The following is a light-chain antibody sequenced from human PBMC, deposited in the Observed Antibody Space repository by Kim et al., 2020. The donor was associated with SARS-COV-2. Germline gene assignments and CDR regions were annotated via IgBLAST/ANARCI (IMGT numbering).Light chain of an antibody. CDR1: QSVLYNSNNKNN. Sequence: DIVMTQSPDSLAVSLGERATINCKSSQSVLYNSNNKNNLAWYQQKSGQPPKLLIYWASTRESGVPDRFSGSGSGTDFTLTISSLQAEDVAVYYCQQFYSAPLTFGGGTKVDIK. CDR2: WAS. CDR3: QQFYSAPLT. V-gene: IGKV4-1*01. J-gene: IGKJ4*01.